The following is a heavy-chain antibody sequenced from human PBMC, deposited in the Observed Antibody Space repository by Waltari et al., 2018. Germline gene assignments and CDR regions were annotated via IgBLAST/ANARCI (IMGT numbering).Heavy chain of an antibody. V-gene: IGHV3-30*01. Sequence: QVQLVESGGGVVQPGRSLRLSCAASGFTFSSYAMHWVRKAPGKGLEWVAVIVYDGSNKISADSVKGRFTISRDNSKNTLYLQMNSLRAEDTAVYYCARDESGRGNYFYYWGQGTLVTVSS. CDR1: GFTFSSYA. D-gene: IGHD1-26*01. CDR2: IVYDGSNK. J-gene: IGHJ4*02. CDR3: ARDESGRGNYFYY.